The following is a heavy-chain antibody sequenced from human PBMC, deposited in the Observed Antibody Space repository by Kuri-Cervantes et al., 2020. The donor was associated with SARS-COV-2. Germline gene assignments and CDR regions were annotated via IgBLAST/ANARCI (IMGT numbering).Heavy chain of an antibody. CDR1: GFTFSGHW. Sequence: ETLSLTCAASGFTFSGHWIHWVRQAPGKGLVWVSRINPDGSYTNNADSVKGRFTLSRDNAKNMLFLQMNSLRAEDTAVYYCVRDGDHWNFDYWGQGTLVTAPQ. CDR3: VRDGDHWNFDY. D-gene: IGHD1-1*01. V-gene: IGHV3-74*01. J-gene: IGHJ4*02. CDR2: INPDGSYT.